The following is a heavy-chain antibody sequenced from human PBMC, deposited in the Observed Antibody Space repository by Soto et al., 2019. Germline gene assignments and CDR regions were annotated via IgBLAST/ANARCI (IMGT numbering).Heavy chain of an antibody. CDR3: ATNQLPSDDLFDP. J-gene: IGHJ5*02. D-gene: IGHD2-2*01. Sequence: ASVKVSCKVSVYTLTELSIHWVRQAPGKGLEWMGGFDPEDGETIYAQKFQGRVTMTEDTSTDTAYMELNSLRSEDTAVYYCATNQLPSDDLFDPWGQGTLVTVSS. CDR1: VYTLTELS. CDR2: FDPEDGET. V-gene: IGHV1-24*01.